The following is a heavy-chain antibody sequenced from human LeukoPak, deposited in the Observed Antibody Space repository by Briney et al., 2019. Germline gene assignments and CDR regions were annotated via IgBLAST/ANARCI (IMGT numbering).Heavy chain of an antibody. D-gene: IGHD3-22*01. J-gene: IGHJ5*02. V-gene: IGHV1-2*02. CDR2: INPKSGGT. CDR3: ARGKIYDSSGYYSLGFDP. CDR1: GYTFTDYF. Sequence: GASVNVSCKASGYTFTDYFMNWVRQAPGQGLEWMGWINPKSGGTVYAQKFQGRVTMTRNTSISTAYMELSSLRSEDTAVYYCARGKIYDSSGYYSLGFDPWGQGTLVTVSS.